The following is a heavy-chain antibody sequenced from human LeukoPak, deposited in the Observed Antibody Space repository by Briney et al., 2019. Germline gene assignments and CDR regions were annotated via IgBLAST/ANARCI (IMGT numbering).Heavy chain of an antibody. CDR3: ARRTATYLVRGIVAFDV. Sequence: SETLSLTCTVSNGSISSTLSYWAWIRQPPGKGLEWLANVYYSGTTYYNPSLKSRLTISVDTTKNQFSRKVRSVTAADTAVYFCARRTATYLVRGIVAFDVWGLGTMVTVSS. CDR2: VYYSGTT. CDR1: NGSISSTLSY. J-gene: IGHJ3*01. D-gene: IGHD1-26*01. V-gene: IGHV4-39*01.